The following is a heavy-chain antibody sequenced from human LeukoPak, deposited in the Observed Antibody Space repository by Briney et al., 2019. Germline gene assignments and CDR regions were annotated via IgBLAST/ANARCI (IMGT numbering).Heavy chain of an antibody. CDR3: ARDLAGHYYGSGSSFDY. CDR1: GFTFSDCY. D-gene: IGHD3-10*01. J-gene: IGHJ4*02. CDR2: TREDGSEK. Sequence: GGSLRLSCAASGFTFSDCYMSWVRQAPGKGLEWVANTREDGSEKYYVDSVKGRFTISRDNAKNSLYLQMNSLRAEDTAVYYCARDLAGHYYGSGSSFDYWGQGTLVTVSS. V-gene: IGHV3-7*01.